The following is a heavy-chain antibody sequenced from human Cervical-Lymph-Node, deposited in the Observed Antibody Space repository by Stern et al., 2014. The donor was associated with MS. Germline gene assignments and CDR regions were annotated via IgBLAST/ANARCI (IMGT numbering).Heavy chain of an antibody. CDR2: IIPIFGTA. D-gene: IGHD5-18*01. CDR1: GGTFSSYA. J-gene: IGHJ4*02. CDR3: ARDRDRYSYGSSGHFDY. Sequence: VQLLQSGAEVKKPGSSVKVSCKASGGTFSSYAISWVRQAPGQGLEWMGGIIPIFGTANYAQKFQGRVTITADESTSTAYMELSSLGSEDTAVYYCARDRDRYSYGSSGHFDYWGQGTLVTVSS. V-gene: IGHV1-69*01.